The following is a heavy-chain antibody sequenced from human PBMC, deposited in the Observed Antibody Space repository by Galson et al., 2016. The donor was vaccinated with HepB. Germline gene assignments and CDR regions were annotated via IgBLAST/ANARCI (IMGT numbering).Heavy chain of an antibody. V-gene: IGHV3-73*01. CDR3: TRRGIGFDP. Sequence: SGFTFSGSAMHWVRQASGKGLEWVGHIRSKGNNYATAYAASVKGRFTISRDDSQNMAYLQMKILKTEDTAVYYCTRRGIGFDPWGQGTLVTVSS. CDR2: IRSKGNNYAT. CDR1: GFTFSGSA. J-gene: IGHJ5*02. D-gene: IGHD1-26*01.